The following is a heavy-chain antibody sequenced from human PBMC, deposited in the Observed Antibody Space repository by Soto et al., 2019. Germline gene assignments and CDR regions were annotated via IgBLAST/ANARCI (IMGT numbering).Heavy chain of an antibody. CDR3: VALVVTASLFDY. CDR1: GFTFSSYA. J-gene: IGHJ4*02. CDR2: ISYDGSNK. V-gene: IGHV3-30-3*01. Sequence: QVQLVESGGGVVQPGRSLRLSCAASGFTFSSYAMHWVRQAPGKGLEWVAVISYDGSNKYYADSVKGRFTISRDNSKNTLYLQMNSLRAEDTAVYYCVALVVTASLFDYWGQGTLVTVSS. D-gene: IGHD2-21*02.